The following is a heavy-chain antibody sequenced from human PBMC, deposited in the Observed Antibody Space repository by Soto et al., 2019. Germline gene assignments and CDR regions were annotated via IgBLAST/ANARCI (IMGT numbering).Heavy chain of an antibody. CDR2: MNPNSGNT. D-gene: IGHD3-9*01. CDR3: ARGVRYFDWLFTRYYMDV. CDR1: GYTFTSYD. Sequence: ASVKVSCKASGYTFTSYDINWVRQATGQGLEWMGWMNPNSGNTGYAQKFQGRVTMTRNTSISTAYMELSSLRSEDTAVYYCARGVRYFDWLFTRYYMDVWGKGTTVTAP. J-gene: IGHJ6*03. V-gene: IGHV1-8*01.